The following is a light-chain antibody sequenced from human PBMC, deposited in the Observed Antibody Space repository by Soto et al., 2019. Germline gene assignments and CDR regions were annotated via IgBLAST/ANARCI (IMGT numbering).Light chain of an antibody. J-gene: IGKJ4*01. CDR2: WAS. CDR3: QQYYTNPFT. V-gene: IGKV4-1*01. Sequence: DFVMTQSPDSLAVSLGERATINCKSSQSVLYSTNNKNYLAWYQQKPGQPPKLLIYWASTRESGVPDRFSGSGSGTDVTLTISSLQAEDVALYFCQQYYTNPFTFGGGTKVEIK. CDR1: QSVLYSTNNKNY.